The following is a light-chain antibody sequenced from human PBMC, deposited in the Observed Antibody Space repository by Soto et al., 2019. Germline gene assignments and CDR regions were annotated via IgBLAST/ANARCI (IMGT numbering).Light chain of an antibody. CDR1: QSVSSY. J-gene: IGKJ3*01. V-gene: IGKV3-11*01. CDR3: QQRSNWPLT. CDR2: DAS. Sequence: EIVLAQSPATRSLSPGERATLSCRASQSVSSYLVWYQQKPGQAPRLLIYDASNRATGIPARFSGSGSGTDFTLTISSLEPEDFAVYYCQQRSNWPLTFGPGTKVDIK.